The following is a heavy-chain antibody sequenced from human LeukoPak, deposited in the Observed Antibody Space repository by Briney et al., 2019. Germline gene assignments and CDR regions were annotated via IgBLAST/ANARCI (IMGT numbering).Heavy chain of an antibody. V-gene: IGHV1-2*02. D-gene: IGHD3-22*01. CDR1: GYTFTDYY. J-gene: IGHJ3*02. CDR3: ARVGGVHYYDSSGYHDAFDI. Sequence: ASLKVSCKASGYTFTDYYIYSVRQTPGQGLEWMAWMNPNSGGTGYAQKFQGRVTMTRETYIRTAYMELSRLRFDDTAVYYCARVGGVHYYDSSGYHDAFDIWGQGTMVTVSS. CDR2: MNPNSGGT.